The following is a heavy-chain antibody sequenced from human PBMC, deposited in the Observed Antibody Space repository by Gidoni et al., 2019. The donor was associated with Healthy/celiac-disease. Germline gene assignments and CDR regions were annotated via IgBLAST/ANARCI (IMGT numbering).Heavy chain of an antibody. J-gene: IGHJ4*02. Sequence: QVQLVESGGGVVQPGRSLRLSCAASGFTFSSYGMHWVRPAPGKGREWVAVISYDRSNKYYADSVKGRFTISRDNSKNTLYLQMNSLSAEDTAVYYCAKIAVAGGGAFYFDYWGQGTLVTVSS. CDR3: AKIAVAGGGAFYFDY. CDR1: GFTFSSYG. V-gene: IGHV3-30*18. CDR2: ISYDRSNK. D-gene: IGHD6-19*01.